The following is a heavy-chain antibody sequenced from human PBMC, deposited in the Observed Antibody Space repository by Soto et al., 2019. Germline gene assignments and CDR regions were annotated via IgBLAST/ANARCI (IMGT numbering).Heavy chain of an antibody. CDR1: GFTFSSYS. CDR3: ARPEYSSSSYGMDV. Sequence: GGSLRLSCAASGFTFSSYSMNWVRQAPGKGLEWVSYISSSSSTIYYADSVKGRFTISRYNAKNSLYLQMNSLRDEDTAVYYCARPEYSSSSYGMDVWGQGTTVTVSS. CDR2: ISSSSSTI. V-gene: IGHV3-48*02. J-gene: IGHJ6*02. D-gene: IGHD6-6*01.